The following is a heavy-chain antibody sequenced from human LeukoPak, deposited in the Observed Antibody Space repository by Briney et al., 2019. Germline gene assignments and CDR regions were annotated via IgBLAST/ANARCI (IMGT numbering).Heavy chain of an antibody. Sequence: ASVKVSPTASVYTFTSYYMHWVRQAPGQGLEWMGIINPSGGSTSYAQKFQGRVTMTRDTSTSTVYMELSSLRFEDTAVYYCAREVLGKGSFDYWGQGTLVTVSS. D-gene: IGHD4-23*01. CDR3: AREVLGKGSFDY. CDR2: INPSGGST. V-gene: IGHV1-46*01. CDR1: VYTFTSYY. J-gene: IGHJ4*02.